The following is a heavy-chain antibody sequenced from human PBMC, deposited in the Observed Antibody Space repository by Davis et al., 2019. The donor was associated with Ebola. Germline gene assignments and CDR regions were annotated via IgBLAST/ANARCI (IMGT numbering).Heavy chain of an antibody. CDR1: GYSFTNNW. Sequence: GGSLRLSCKASGYSFTNNWIGWVRQMPGKGLEWMGIIYPGDSDTRYNPSFEGQVTISADKSTTTVYLQWSRLKASDTAMYYCARHLLPYVGLDYWGQGTLVTVSS. CDR2: IYPGDSDT. CDR3: ARHLLPYVGLDY. D-gene: IGHD1-26*01. V-gene: IGHV5-51*01. J-gene: IGHJ4*02.